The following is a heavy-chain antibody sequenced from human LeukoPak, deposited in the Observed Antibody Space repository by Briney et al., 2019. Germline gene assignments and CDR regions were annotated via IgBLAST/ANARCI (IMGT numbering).Heavy chain of an antibody. Sequence: ASVKVSCKASGYTFTSYGISWVRQAPGQGLEWMGWISAYNGNTNYAQKLQGRVTMTTDTSTSTAYMELRSLRSDDTAVYYCARDAATFNPRYYYGMDVWGQGTTVTVSS. V-gene: IGHV1-18*01. CDR2: ISAYNGNT. D-gene: IGHD1-26*01. CDR3: ARDAATFNPRYYYGMDV. J-gene: IGHJ6*02. CDR1: GYTFTSYG.